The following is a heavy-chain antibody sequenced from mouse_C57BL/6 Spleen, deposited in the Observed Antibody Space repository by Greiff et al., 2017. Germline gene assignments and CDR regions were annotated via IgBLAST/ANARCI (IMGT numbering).Heavy chain of an antibody. D-gene: IGHD1-1*02. Sequence: EVQLHQSGAELVRPGASVKLSCTASGFNIKDDYMHWVKQRPEQGLEWIGWIDPENGDTEYASKFQGKATITADTSSNTAYLQLSSLTSEDTAVYYCTTAMVLDYWGQGTTLTVSS. CDR2: IDPENGDT. CDR1: GFNIKDDY. V-gene: IGHV14-4*01. CDR3: TTAMVLDY. J-gene: IGHJ2*01.